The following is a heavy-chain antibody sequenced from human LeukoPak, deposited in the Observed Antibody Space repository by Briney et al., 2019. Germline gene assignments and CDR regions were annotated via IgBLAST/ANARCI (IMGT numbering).Heavy chain of an antibody. CDR1: GGTFSSYA. J-gene: IGHJ4*02. D-gene: IGHD2-21*02. Sequence: ASVKVSCKASGGTFSSYAISWVRQAPGQGLEWMGGIIPIFGTANYAQKFQGRVTITADESTSTAYMELSSLRSEDTAVYYCAREYCGGDCYLDYWGQGTLVTVSP. CDR2: IIPIFGTA. CDR3: AREYCGGDCYLDY. V-gene: IGHV1-69*13.